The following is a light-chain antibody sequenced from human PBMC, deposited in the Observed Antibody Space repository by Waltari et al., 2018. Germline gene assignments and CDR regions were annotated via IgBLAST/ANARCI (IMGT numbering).Light chain of an antibody. Sequence: DIQMTQSLSSLSASVGDRVTITCLASQGISNYLAWYQQKPGKVPKLLIYAASTLQSGVPSRFSGSGSGTDFTLTISSLQPEDVATYYCQKYNSALGVTFGPGTKVDIK. CDR1: QGISNY. CDR3: QKYNSALGVT. J-gene: IGKJ3*01. CDR2: AAS. V-gene: IGKV1-27*01.